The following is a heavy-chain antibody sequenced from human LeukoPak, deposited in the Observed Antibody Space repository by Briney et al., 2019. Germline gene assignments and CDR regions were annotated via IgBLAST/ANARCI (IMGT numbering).Heavy chain of an antibody. V-gene: IGHV4-59*01. CDR1: GGSISSYY. CDR3: AREGIAAAGTLFDY. D-gene: IGHD6-13*01. J-gene: IGHJ4*02. Sequence: SETLSLTRTVSGGSISSYYWSWIRQPPGKGLEWIGYIYYSGSTNYNPSLKSRVTISVDTSKNQFSLKLSSVTAADTAVYYCAREGIAAAGTLFDYWGQGTLVTVSS. CDR2: IYYSGST.